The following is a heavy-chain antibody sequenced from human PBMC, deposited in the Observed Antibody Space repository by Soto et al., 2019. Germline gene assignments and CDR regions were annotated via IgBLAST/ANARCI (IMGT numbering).Heavy chain of an antibody. CDR2: ISWNSGSI. Sequence: EVQLVESGGGLVQPGRSLRLSCAASGFTFDDYAMHWVRQAPGKGLEWVSGISWNSGSIGYADSVKGRFTISRDNAKNSLYLQMNSLRAEATALYYCAKGRERGYYYMDVWGKGTTVTVSS. V-gene: IGHV3-9*01. CDR1: GFTFDDYA. D-gene: IGHD1-1*01. J-gene: IGHJ6*03. CDR3: AKGRERGYYYMDV.